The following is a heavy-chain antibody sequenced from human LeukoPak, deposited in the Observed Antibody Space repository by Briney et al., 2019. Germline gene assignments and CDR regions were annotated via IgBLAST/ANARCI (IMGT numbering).Heavy chain of an antibody. V-gene: IGHV5-51*01. D-gene: IGHD2-2*02. Sequence: HGESLNISCKASGFSFTNYWIGWVRQMPGKGLEWMGIIYPGDSDTRYSPSFQGQVTISADKSSSTAYLQWRSLKASDTAMYYCAGHSFDTVDAFDVWGQGTIVIVSA. J-gene: IGHJ3*01. CDR2: IYPGDSDT. CDR1: GFSFTNYW. CDR3: AGHSFDTVDAFDV.